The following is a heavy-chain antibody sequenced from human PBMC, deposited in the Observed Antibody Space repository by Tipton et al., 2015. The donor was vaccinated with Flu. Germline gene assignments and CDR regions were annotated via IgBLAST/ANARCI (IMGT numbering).Heavy chain of an antibody. CDR1: GGSVSSGSYY. D-gene: IGHD6-19*01. CDR3: ARDRPARVSSGWYRAFDI. J-gene: IGHJ3*02. V-gene: IGHV4-61*01. CDR2: IYYSGST. Sequence: LRLSCTVSGGSVSSGSYYWSWIRQPPGKGLEWIGYIYYSGSTNYNPSLKSRVTISVDTSKNQFPLKLSSVTAADTAVYYCARDRPARVSSGWYRAFDIWGQGTMVTVSS.